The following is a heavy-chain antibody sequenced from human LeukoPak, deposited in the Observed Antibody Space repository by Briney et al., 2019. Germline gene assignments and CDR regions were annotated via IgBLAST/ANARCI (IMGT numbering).Heavy chain of an antibody. V-gene: IGHV5-51*01. J-gene: IGHJ4*02. Sequence: GEPLKISCKGSGYSFISYSIGWVRQIPGKGLEGMGIIYPGDSDTRYSPSFQGQVTISADKSISTAYLQWSRLKASDTAMDYCARHSTVTTFADYWGQGTLVTVSS. CDR3: ARHSTVTTFADY. D-gene: IGHD4-17*01. CDR1: GYSFISYS. CDR2: IYPGDSDT.